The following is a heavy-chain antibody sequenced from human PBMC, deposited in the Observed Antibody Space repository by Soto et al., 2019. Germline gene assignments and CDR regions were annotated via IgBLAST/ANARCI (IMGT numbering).Heavy chain of an antibody. CDR3: ARYYNFFWYFDY. D-gene: IGHD1-1*01. CDR1: GGSISSYY. J-gene: IGHJ4*02. Sequence: PSETLSLTCTVSGGSISSYYWSWIRQPPGKGLEWIGYIYNSGSTNYNPSLKSRVTISIDTSKNQFSLNLNSVTAADTAVYCCARYYNFFWYFDYWGQGTLVTVSS. V-gene: IGHV4-59*01. CDR2: IYNSGST.